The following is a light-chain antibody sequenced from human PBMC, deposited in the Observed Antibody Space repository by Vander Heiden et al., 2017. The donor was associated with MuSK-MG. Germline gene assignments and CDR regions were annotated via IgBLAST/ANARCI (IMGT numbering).Light chain of an antibody. Sequence: QSVLTQPPSASGTPGQRVTIPCSRISSHIGLTTVNLSQPLPGTAPKPLIYSNNQRPSGVPDRFSGSKSGTSASLAISGLQSEDEADYYCAAWDDSLNGWVFGGGTKLTVL. V-gene: IGLV1-44*01. CDR3: AAWDDSLNGWV. J-gene: IGLJ3*02. CDR1: SSHIGLTT. CDR2: SNN.